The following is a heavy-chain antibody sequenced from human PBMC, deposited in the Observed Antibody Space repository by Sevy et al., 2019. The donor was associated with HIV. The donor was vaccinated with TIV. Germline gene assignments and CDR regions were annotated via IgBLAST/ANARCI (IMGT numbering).Heavy chain of an antibody. CDR1: GFSFSNYN. J-gene: IGHJ6*02. CDR2: ITGSSDYI. CDR3: ARGMILEGSWYGMDV. Sequence: GGSLRLSCAASGFSFSNYNMNWVRQAPGKGLEWVSSITGSSDYIYYADSVKGRFTISRDNAKNSLYLRMNSLRAEDTAVYYCARGMILEGSWYGMDVWGQGTTVTVSS. D-gene: IGHD3-3*01. V-gene: IGHV3-21*04.